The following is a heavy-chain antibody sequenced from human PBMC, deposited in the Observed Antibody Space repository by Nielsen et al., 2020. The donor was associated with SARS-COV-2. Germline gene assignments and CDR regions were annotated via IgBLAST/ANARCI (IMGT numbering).Heavy chain of an antibody. V-gene: IGHV3-23*01. Sequence: LKISCAASGFTFSSYAMSWVRQAPGKGLEWVSAISGSGGSTYYADSVKGRFTISRDNSKNTLYLQMNSLRAEDTAVYYCAKHSGSYRGIGIDYWGQGTLVTVSS. CDR1: GFTFSSYA. J-gene: IGHJ4*02. CDR2: ISGSGGST. D-gene: IGHD1-26*01. CDR3: AKHSGSYRGIGIDY.